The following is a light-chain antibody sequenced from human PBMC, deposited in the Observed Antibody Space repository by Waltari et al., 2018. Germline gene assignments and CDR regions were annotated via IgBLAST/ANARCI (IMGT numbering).Light chain of an antibody. V-gene: IGKV1-8*01. CDR1: QRISSY. CDR3: QQYYSSPAT. Sequence: AIRITQSPSSLPASTGDRVTITCRASQRISSYLAWYQQKPGKAPKVLIYAASTLQSGVPSRFSGSGSGTDFTLTISCLQSEDFAIYYCQQYYSSPATFGQGTKVEIK. J-gene: IGKJ1*01. CDR2: AAS.